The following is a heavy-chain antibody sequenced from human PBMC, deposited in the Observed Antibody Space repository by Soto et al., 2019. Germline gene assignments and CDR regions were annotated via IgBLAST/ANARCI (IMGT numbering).Heavy chain of an antibody. CDR3: ASHVWFDFFGHPDAFDI. CDR1: GFTFSSYG. J-gene: IGHJ3*02. CDR2: IWYDGSNK. V-gene: IGHV3-33*03. D-gene: IGHD3-10*01. Sequence: GGSLRLSCAASGFTFSSYGMHWVRQAPGKGLEWVAIIWYDGSNKYYADSVKGRFTISRDNAKNSLYLQMNSLRAEDTAVYYCASHVWFDFFGHPDAFDIWGQGTMVTVSS.